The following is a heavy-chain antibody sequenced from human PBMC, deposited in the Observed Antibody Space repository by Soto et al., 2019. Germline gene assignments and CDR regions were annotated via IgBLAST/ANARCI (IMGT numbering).Heavy chain of an antibody. D-gene: IGHD3-10*01. CDR2: IWYDGSNK. J-gene: IGHJ4*02. CDR1: GFTFSSCG. V-gene: IGHV3-33*01. CDR3: ARDVYGSGSYYTAPVDY. Sequence: GGSLRLSCAASGFTFSSCGMHWVRQAPGKGLEWVAVIWYDGSNKYYADSVKGRFTISRDNSKNTLYLQMNSLRAEDTAVYYCARDVYGSGSYYTAPVDYWGQGTLVTVSS.